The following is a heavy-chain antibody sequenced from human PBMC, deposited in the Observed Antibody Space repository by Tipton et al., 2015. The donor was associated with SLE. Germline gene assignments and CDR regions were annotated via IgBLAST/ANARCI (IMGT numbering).Heavy chain of an antibody. D-gene: IGHD3-22*01. Sequence: QVQLVQSGAEVKKPGASVKVSCKASGYTFTSYGISWVRQAPGQGLEWMGWISAYNGNTNYAQKLQGRVTMTRDMSTSTAYMELSSLRSEDTAVYYCAATNYYDSSGYYCWGQGTLVTVSS. V-gene: IGHV1-18*01. CDR1: GYTFTSYG. CDR3: AATNYYDSSGYYC. J-gene: IGHJ4*02. CDR2: ISAYNGNT.